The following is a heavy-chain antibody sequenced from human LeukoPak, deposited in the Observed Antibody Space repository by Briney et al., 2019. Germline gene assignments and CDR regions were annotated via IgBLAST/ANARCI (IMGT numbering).Heavy chain of an antibody. CDR1: GGTFSSYA. D-gene: IGHD4-17*01. CDR3: ASNYGDYEARAFDI. CDR2: IIPIFGTA. V-gene: IGHV1-69*05. Sequence: EASVKVSCKASGGTFSSYAISWVRQAPGQGLEWMGGIIPIFGTANYAQKFQGRVTITTDESTSTAYMELSSLRSEDTVVYYCASNYGDYEARAFDIWGQGTMVTVSS. J-gene: IGHJ3*02.